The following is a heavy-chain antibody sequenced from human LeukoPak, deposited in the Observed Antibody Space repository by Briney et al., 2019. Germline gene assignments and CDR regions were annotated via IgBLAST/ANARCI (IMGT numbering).Heavy chain of an antibody. CDR3: ASPGSDRNYYFDY. J-gene: IGHJ4*02. CDR2: IKQDGSEK. CDR1: GFTFSSYW. V-gene: IGHV3-7*01. Sequence: PGGSLRLSCAASGFTFSSYWMSWVRQAPGKGLEWVANIKQDGSEKYYVDSVKGRFTISRDNAKNSLYLQMNSLRAEDTAVYYCASPGSDRNYYFDYWGQGTLVTVSS. D-gene: IGHD2-21*01.